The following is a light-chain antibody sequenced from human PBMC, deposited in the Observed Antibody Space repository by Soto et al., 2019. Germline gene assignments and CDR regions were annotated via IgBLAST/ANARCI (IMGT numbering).Light chain of an antibody. Sequence: QSALTQPASVSGSPGQSITISCTGTNSDIGGYNYVSWYQQHPGKAPKLMIYDVSNRPSGVSYRFSGSKSGNTASLTISGIQAEDEADYYCSSYTSRSTLGVFGGGTKLTFL. CDR1: NSDIGGYNY. V-gene: IGLV2-14*03. CDR3: SSYTSRSTLGV. J-gene: IGLJ2*01. CDR2: DVS.